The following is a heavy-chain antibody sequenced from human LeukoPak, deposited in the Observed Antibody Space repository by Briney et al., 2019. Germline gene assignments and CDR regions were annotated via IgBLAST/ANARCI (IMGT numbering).Heavy chain of an antibody. D-gene: IGHD2-2*01. CDR1: GFTFSGYA. CDR2: ISGSGGST. J-gene: IGHJ6*02. Sequence: PGGSLRLSCAASGFTFSGYAMSWVRQAPGKGLEWVSAISGSGGSTYYADSVKGRFTISRDNSKNTLYLQMNSLRAEDTAVYYCAKSVVPAATIYYYYGMDVWGQGTTVTVSS. V-gene: IGHV3-23*01. CDR3: AKSVVPAATIYYYYGMDV.